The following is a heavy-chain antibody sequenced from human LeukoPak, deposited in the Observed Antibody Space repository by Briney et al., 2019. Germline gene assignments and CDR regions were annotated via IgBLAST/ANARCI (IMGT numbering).Heavy chain of an antibody. CDR3: AKGGSSSNYYYMDV. V-gene: IGHV3-23*01. D-gene: IGHD6-6*01. Sequence: VGSLRLSCAASGFTFSNAWMSWVRQAPGKGLEWVSAISGSGGSTYYADSVKGRFTISRDNSKNTLYLQMNSLRAEDTAVYYCAKGGSSSNYYYMDVWGKGTTVTVSS. CDR2: ISGSGGST. J-gene: IGHJ6*03. CDR1: GFTFSNAW.